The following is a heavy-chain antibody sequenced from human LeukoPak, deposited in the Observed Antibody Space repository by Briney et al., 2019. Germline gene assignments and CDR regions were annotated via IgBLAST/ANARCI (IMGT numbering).Heavy chain of an antibody. D-gene: IGHD6-19*01. J-gene: IGHJ6*03. CDR3: ARGDSSGWTYYYYYYMDV. CDR1: GYTFTSYG. CDR2: ISAYNGNT. Sequence: GASVKVSCKASGYTFTSYGISWVRQAPGQGLEWMGWISAYNGNTNYAQKFQGRVTITADESTSTAYMELSSLRSEDTAVYYCARGDSSGWTYYYYYYMDVWGKGTTVTVSS. V-gene: IGHV1-18*01.